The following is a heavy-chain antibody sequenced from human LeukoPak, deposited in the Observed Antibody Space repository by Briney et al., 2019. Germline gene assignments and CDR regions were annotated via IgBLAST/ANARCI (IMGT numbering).Heavy chain of an antibody. Sequence: GGSLRLSCAASGFNFSSYWMTWVRQAPGKGLEWVANIKEDGSEKYYVDSVKGRFTISRDNAKTSLFLQMNSLRVEDTAVYYCAKLLSTVTTGDYWGQGTLVTVSS. CDR1: GFNFSSYW. J-gene: IGHJ4*02. CDR3: AKLLSTVTTGDY. V-gene: IGHV3-7*01. CDR2: IKEDGSEK. D-gene: IGHD4-17*01.